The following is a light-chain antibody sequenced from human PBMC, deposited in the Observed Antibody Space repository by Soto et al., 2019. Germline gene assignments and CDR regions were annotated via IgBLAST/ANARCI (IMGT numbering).Light chain of an antibody. CDR3: QVWDSDSDSWV. Sequence: SYELTQPPSVSVVPGQTARIACGENNIGSKRVHWYQQRQGQAPVLVVHDDSDRPSGIPERFSGANFVNTATLTISRVEAGDEADYYCQVWDSDSDSWVFGGGTQLTVL. J-gene: IGLJ3*02. CDR1: NIGSKR. V-gene: IGLV3-21*02. CDR2: DDS.